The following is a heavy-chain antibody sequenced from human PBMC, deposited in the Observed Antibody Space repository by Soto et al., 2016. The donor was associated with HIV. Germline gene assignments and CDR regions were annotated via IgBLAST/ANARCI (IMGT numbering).Heavy chain of an antibody. V-gene: IGHV3-66*01. D-gene: IGHD5-18*01. CDR1: GFTVSSNY. CDR3: ARDLAARHSNYYYYGMDV. Sequence: EVQLVESGGGLVQPGGSLRLSCAASGFTVSSNYMSWVRQAPGKGLEWVSVIYSGGSTYYADSVKGRFTISRDNSKNTLYLQMNSLRAEDTAVYYCARDLAARHSNYYYYGMDVWGQGTTVSVSS. J-gene: IGHJ6*02. CDR2: IYSGGST.